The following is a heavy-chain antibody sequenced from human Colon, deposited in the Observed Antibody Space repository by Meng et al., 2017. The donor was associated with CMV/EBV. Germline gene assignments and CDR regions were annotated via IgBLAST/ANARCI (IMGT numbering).Heavy chain of an antibody. CDR1: GYTFTDYY. CDR2: INPDSGGT. J-gene: IGHJ4*02. CDR3: ARDRGGKY. Sequence: VKASCEASGYTFTDYYMHWVRQAPGQGLEWMGWINPDSGGTNYAQKFQGRVTMTRDTSINTAYMELSSLISDDTAVYYCARDRGGKYWGQGTLVTVSS. D-gene: IGHD2-15*01. V-gene: IGHV1-2*02.